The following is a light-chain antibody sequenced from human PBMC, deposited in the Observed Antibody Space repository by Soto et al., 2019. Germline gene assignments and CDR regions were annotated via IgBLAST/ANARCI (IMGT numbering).Light chain of an antibody. V-gene: IGKV3-20*01. Sequence: DIVLTQSPGTLSLSPGQRVTLSCRASQSVSSSYLAWYQQKPGQGPRLLIYGASSRATGIPDRFSGSGSGTDFTLTISRLEPEDLAVYYCQQYGSSLYTFGQGTKLEIK. CDR1: QSVSSSY. J-gene: IGKJ2*01. CDR2: GAS. CDR3: QQYGSSLYT.